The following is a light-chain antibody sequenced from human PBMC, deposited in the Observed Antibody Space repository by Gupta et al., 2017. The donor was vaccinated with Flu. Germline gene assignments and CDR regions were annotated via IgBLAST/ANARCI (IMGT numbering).Light chain of an antibody. CDR2: AAS. CDR1: QGISSY. J-gene: IGKJ1*01. Sequence: AIRMTQSPSSFSASTGDRVTITCRASQGISSYLAWYQQKPGKAPKLLIYAASTLQSGVPSRFSGSGSGTDFTLTISCLQSEDFATYYCQQDDSYPRTFGQGTQVEIK. V-gene: IGKV1-8*01. CDR3: QQDDSYPRT.